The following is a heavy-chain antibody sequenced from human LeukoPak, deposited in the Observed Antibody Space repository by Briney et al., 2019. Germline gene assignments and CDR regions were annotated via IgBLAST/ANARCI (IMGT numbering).Heavy chain of an antibody. D-gene: IGHD1-26*01. J-gene: IGHJ4*02. CDR3: ARSRRLLPDY. CDR2: MNPNSGNT. V-gene: IGHV1-8*01. CDR1: GYTFTSYD. Sequence: ASVKVSCKASGYTFTSYDINWVRQATGQGLEWMGWMNPNSGNTGYAEKWQGRVTMTRNTTISTAYLELSTLRSEDTAVYYCARSRRLLPDYWGQGTLVTVSS.